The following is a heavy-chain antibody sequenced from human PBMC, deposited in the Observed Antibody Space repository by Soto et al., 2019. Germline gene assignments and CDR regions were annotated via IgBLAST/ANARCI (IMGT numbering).Heavy chain of an antibody. CDR3: ASDKITRLFHY. Sequence: SETLSLTCAVYGGSFSGYYWTWXRQPPGTGLEWIGEINHSGSTNYNPSLKRRVTISLGTSKNQFSMKLSSVTAADTVVYYSASDKITRLFHYWGQAPPVTVS. CDR2: INHSGST. V-gene: IGHV4-34*01. CDR1: GGSFSGYY. D-gene: IGHD3-10*01. J-gene: IGHJ4*02.